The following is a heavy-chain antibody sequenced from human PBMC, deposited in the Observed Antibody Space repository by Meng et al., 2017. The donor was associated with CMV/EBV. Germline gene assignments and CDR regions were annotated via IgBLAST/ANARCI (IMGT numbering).Heavy chain of an antibody. J-gene: IGHJ4*02. CDR2: INHSGST. Sequence: VQLQQWGEGLLTPSVTLSLPCGVYGGFFSGYYWSWMRPPRGKGLEWIGEINHSGSTNFNPSLKSRVTISVDTSKNQFSLKLSSVTAADTAVYYCARGRTGEHDFWSGYWADYWGQGTLVTVSS. CDR3: ARGRTGEHDFWSGYWADY. V-gene: IGHV4-34*01. CDR1: GGFFSGYY. D-gene: IGHD3-3*01.